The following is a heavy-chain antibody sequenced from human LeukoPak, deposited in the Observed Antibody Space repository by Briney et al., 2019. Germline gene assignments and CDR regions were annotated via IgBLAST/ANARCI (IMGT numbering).Heavy chain of an antibody. J-gene: IGHJ4*02. V-gene: IGHV4-34*01. CDR1: GGSFSGYY. CDR2: INHSGST. D-gene: IGHD3-10*01. Sequence: PSETLSLTCAVYGGSFSGYYWSWIRQPPGKGLEWIGEINHSGSTNYNPSLKSRVTISVDTSKNQFSLKLSSVTAAATAVYYCARGRYHITMVRGAPKGFDYWGQGTLVTVSS. CDR3: ARGRYHITMVRGAPKGFDY.